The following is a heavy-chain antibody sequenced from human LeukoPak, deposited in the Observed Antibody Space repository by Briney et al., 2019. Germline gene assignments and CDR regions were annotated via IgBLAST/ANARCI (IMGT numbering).Heavy chain of an antibody. J-gene: IGHJ6*02. D-gene: IGHD5-18*01. CDR2: IYYSGST. V-gene: IGHV4-59*12. Sequence: SETLSLTCTVSGGSISSYYWSWIRQPPGKGLEWIGSIYYSGSTYYNPSLKSRVTISVDTSKNQFSLKLSSVTAADTAVYYCARDLRGYSYGDYGMDVWGQGTTVTVSS. CDR3: ARDLRGYSYGDYGMDV. CDR1: GGSISSYY.